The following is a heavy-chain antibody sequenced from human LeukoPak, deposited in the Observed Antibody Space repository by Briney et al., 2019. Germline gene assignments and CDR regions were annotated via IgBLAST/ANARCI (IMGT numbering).Heavy chain of an antibody. V-gene: IGHV3-23*01. J-gene: IGHJ4*02. Sequence: GGSLRLSCAASGFTFSSYGMSWVRQAPGKGLEWVSAISGSGGSTYYADSVKGRFTISRDNSKNTLYLQMNSLRAEDTAVYYCAKDRRWYYYDSSGYYGLDYWGQGTLVTVSS. CDR3: AKDRRWYYYDSSGYYGLDY. CDR2: ISGSGGST. D-gene: IGHD3-22*01. CDR1: GFTFSSYG.